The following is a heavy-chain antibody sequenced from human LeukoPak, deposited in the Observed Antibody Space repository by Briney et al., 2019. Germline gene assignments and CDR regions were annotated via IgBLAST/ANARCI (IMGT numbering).Heavy chain of an antibody. J-gene: IGHJ4*02. D-gene: IGHD6-19*01. Sequence: PSETLSLTCIVSGGSISRYYWNWIRQPPGKGLEWIGYIYYSGSTNYNPSLKSRVTISIDTSKNQFSLKLSSVTAADTAVYYCARLGQWLVRSLDYWGQGTLVTVSS. CDR3: ARLGQWLVRSLDY. CDR2: IYYSGST. CDR1: GGSISRYY. V-gene: IGHV4-59*08.